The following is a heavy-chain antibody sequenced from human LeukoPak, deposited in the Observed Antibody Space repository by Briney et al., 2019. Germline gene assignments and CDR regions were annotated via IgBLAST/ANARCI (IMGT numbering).Heavy chain of an antibody. D-gene: IGHD6-19*01. J-gene: IGHJ4*02. V-gene: IGHV4-30-4*01. CDR3: ARLAVAGIYYFDY. CDR2: IYYSGST. Sequence: SETLSLTCTVSGGSISSGDYYWSWIRQPPGKGLEWIGYIYYSGSTYYNPSLKSRVTISVDTSTHQFSLKLSSVTAADTAVYYCARLAVAGIYYFDYWGQGTLVTVSS. CDR1: GGSISSGDYY.